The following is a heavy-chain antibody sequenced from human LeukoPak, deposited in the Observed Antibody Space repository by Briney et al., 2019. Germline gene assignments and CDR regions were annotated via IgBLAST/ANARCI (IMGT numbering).Heavy chain of an antibody. D-gene: IGHD6-13*01. CDR2: IYYSGST. V-gene: IGHV4-59*01. J-gene: IGHJ6*03. CDR1: GGSISSYY. CDR3: ARTTEAHSWRTRYYDYYMDV. Sequence: TSETLSLTCTVSGGSISSYYWSWIRQPPGKGLEWIGYIYYSGSTNYNPSLKSRVTISVDTSKNQFSLKLSSVTAADTAVYYCARTTEAHSWRTRYYDYYMDVWGKGTTVAVSS.